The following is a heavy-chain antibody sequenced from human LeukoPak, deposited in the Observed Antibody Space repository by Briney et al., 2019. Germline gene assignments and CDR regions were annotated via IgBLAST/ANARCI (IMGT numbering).Heavy chain of an antibody. D-gene: IGHD2-15*01. J-gene: IGHJ3*02. Sequence: ASVKVSCKASGGTFSSYAISWVRQAPGQGLEWMGGIIPIFGTANYARKFQGRVTITADESTNTAYMELSSLRSEDTAVYYCAREDCSGGSCYSGAFDIWGQGTMVTVSS. CDR2: IIPIFGTA. V-gene: IGHV1-69*13. CDR1: GGTFSSYA. CDR3: AREDCSGGSCYSGAFDI.